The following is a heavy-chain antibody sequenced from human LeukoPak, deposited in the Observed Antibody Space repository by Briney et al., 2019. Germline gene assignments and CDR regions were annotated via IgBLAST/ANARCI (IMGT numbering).Heavy chain of an antibody. CDR1: GFTFDDYG. D-gene: IGHD3-22*01. J-gene: IGHJ4*02. CDR2: INWNGGST. Sequence: RPGGSLRLSCAASGFTFDDYGMSWVRQAPGKGLEWVSGINWNGGSTGYADSVKGRFTISRDNAKNSLYLQMNSLRAEDTALYYCASPDYYDSSGYSPGVGYWGQGTLVTVSS. CDR3: ASPDYYDSSGYSPGVGY. V-gene: IGHV3-20*04.